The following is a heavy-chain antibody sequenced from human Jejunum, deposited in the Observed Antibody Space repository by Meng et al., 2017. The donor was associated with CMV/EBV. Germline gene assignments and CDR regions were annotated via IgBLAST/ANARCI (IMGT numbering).Heavy chain of an antibody. Sequence: GTFSSYALSWVRQAPGQGLEWMGKIIPIFGTPIYAQNFQGRVAITMDGSTSTAYMELSSLKSDDTAVYYCARGIRTYYFDSSGYPEEWGQGTLVTASS. J-gene: IGHJ4*02. D-gene: IGHD3-22*01. CDR1: GTFSSYA. CDR3: ARGIRTYYFDSSGYPEE. CDR2: IIPIFGTP. V-gene: IGHV1-69*05.